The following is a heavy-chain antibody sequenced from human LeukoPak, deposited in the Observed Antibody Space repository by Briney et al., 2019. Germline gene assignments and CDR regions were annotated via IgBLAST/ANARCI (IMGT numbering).Heavy chain of an antibody. CDR3: TRDQTPYY. CDR1: GFTFGDYA. J-gene: IGHJ4*02. Sequence: PWGVLRLSCTASGFTFGDYAMTWVRQAPGKGLEWVGFIRSQIYGGTPEYAASVKGRFTISRDDSEGVAYLQMNSLKTEDTAVYYCTRDQTPYYWGQGTLVTVSS. V-gene: IGHV3-49*04. CDR2: IRSQIYGGTP.